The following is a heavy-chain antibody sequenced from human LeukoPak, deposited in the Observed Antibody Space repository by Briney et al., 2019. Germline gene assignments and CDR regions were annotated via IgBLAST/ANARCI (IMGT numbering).Heavy chain of an antibody. CDR1: GGSISSYY. CDR2: INHSGST. J-gene: IGHJ3*02. Sequence: SETLSLTCTVSGGSISSYYWSWIRQPPGKGLEWIGEINHSGSTNYNPSLKSRVTISVDTSKNQFSLKLSSVTAADTAVYYCARGVEHHDAFDIWGQGTMVTVSS. D-gene: IGHD1/OR15-1a*01. CDR3: ARGVEHHDAFDI. V-gene: IGHV4-34*01.